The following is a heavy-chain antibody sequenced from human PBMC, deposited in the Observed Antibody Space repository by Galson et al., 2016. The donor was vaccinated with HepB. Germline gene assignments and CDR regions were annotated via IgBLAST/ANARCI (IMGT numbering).Heavy chain of an antibody. Sequence: SLRLSCAASGFTVSSNYMSWVRQAPGKGLEWVSVIYSGGSTYYADSVKGRFTISRDNSKNTLYLQMNSLRAEDTAVYYCARAPPGVLVYNGLDVWGQGTTVTVSS. V-gene: IGHV3-53*01. J-gene: IGHJ6*02. CDR2: IYSGGST. CDR3: ARAPPGVLVYNGLDV. D-gene: IGHD3-16*02. CDR1: GFTVSSNY.